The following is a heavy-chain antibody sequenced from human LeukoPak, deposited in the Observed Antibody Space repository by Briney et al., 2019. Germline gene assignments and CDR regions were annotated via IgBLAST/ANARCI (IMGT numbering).Heavy chain of an antibody. CDR1: GFTFDDYA. CDR2: ISGDGVST. J-gene: IGHJ6*02. Sequence: GGSLRLSCAASGFTFDDYAMHWVRQAPGKGLEWVSLISGDGVSTYYGDSVKGRFTISRDNSKNSLYLQMNSLRTEDTALYYCAKDLVVPAAPYYYYGMDVWGQGTTVTVSS. D-gene: IGHD2-2*01. V-gene: IGHV3-43*02. CDR3: AKDLVVPAAPYYYYGMDV.